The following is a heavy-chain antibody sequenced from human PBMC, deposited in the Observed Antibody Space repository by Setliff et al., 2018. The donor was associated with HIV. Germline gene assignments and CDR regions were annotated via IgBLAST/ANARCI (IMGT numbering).Heavy chain of an antibody. CDR3: ARDRIEFVAEDPHDVFDI. D-gene: IGHD5-12*01. CDR1: GHSISGYY. CDR2: IHTSGNT. V-gene: IGHV4-4*07. J-gene: IGHJ3*02. Sequence: KPSETLSLTCSVSGHSISGYYWSWIRQPAGRGLEWIGRIHTSGNTNYNPSLRGRVTMSVDMSKNQFSLKLTSVSAADTAVYYCARDRIEFVAEDPHDVFDIWGRGTLVTVSS.